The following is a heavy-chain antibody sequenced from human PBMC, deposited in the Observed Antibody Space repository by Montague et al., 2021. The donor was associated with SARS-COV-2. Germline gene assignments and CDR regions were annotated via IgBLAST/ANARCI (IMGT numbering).Heavy chain of an antibody. Sequence: CAISGDSVAEHRRAWEENTHELQSRLERVCRTFFRKNWNYDYAASVAGRVTVNPDTSKNQVSLELRSVTPEDTAVYYCSRIAFAVIPHWGQGTLVTVSS. J-gene: IGHJ4*02. D-gene: IGHD3-16*01. CDR3: SRIAFAVIPH. CDR2: TFFRKNWNY. V-gene: IGHV6-1*01. CDR1: GDSVAEHRRA.